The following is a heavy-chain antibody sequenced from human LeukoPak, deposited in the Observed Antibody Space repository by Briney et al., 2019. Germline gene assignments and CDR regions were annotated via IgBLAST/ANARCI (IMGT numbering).Heavy chain of an antibody. CDR3: TRDGPRSSGYPDT. D-gene: IGHD3-22*01. J-gene: IGHJ5*02. CDR1: GGSISSSNW. Sequence: SETLSLTCAVSGGSISSSNWWSWVRQPPGKGLEWIGEIYHSGSTNYNPSLKSRVTISVDKSKNQFSLKLSSVTAADTAVYYCTRDGPRSSGYPDTWGQGTLVTASS. CDR2: IYHSGST. V-gene: IGHV4-4*02.